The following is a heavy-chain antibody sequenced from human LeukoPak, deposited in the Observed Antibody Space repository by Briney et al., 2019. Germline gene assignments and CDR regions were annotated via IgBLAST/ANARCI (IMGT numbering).Heavy chain of an antibody. D-gene: IGHD3-9*01. J-gene: IGHJ4*02. V-gene: IGHV1-69*04. CDR3: ARGVRYFDWLLGYYFDY. CDR2: IIPILGIA. CDR1: GGTFSSYA. Sequence: ASVTVSCTASGGTFSSYAISWVRQAPGQGLEWMGRIIPILGIANYAQKFQGRVTITADKSTSTAYMELSSLRSEDTAVYYCARGVRYFDWLLGYYFDYWGQGTLVTVSS.